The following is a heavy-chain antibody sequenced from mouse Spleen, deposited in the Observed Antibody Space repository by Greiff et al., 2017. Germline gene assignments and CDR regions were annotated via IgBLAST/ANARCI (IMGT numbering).Heavy chain of an antibody. D-gene: IGHD2-5*01. V-gene: IGHV5-6-2*01. Sequence: EVQRVESGGGLVKPGGSLKLSCAASGFTFSSYAMSWVRQTPEKRLEWVAAINSNGGSTYYPDTVKDRFTISRDNAKNTLYLQMSSLRSEDTALYYCARQNSNYLHYYAMDYWGQGTSVTVSS. CDR2: INSNGGST. J-gene: IGHJ4*01. CDR1: GFTFSSYA. CDR3: ARQNSNYLHYYAMDY.